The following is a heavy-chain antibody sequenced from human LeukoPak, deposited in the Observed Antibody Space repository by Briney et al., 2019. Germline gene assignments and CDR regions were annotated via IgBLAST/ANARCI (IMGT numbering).Heavy chain of an antibody. CDR3: ARAEVGATAVDY. CDR2: ISAYNGNT. V-gene: IGHV1-18*01. J-gene: IGHJ4*02. D-gene: IGHD1-26*01. Sequence: ASVKVSCKASGYTFTSYGISWVRQAPGQGREWMGWISAYNGNTNYAQKLQGRVTMTTDISTSTAYMELRSLRSDDTAVYYCARAEVGATAVDYWGQGTLVTVSS. CDR1: GYTFTSYG.